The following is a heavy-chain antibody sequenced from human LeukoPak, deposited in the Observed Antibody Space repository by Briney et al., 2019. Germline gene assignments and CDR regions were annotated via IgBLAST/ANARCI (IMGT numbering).Heavy chain of an antibody. J-gene: IGHJ4*02. CDR3: AREGHYDSSGYYDY. D-gene: IGHD3-22*01. CDR2: ISYDGSNK. Sequence: GGSLRLSCAASGFAFSNYVMSWVRQAPGKGLEWVAVISYDGSNKYYADSVKGRFTISRDNSKNTLYLQMNSLRAEDTAVYYCAREGHYDSSGYYDYWGQGTLVTVSS. V-gene: IGHV3-30*04. CDR1: GFAFSNYV.